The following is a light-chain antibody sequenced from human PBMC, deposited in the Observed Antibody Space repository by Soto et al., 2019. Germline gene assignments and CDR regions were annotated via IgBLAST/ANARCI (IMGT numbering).Light chain of an antibody. V-gene: IGLV2-11*01. CDR2: DVS. CDR3: CSYADSYPFV. J-gene: IGLJ1*01. Sequence: SALTQPRSVSGSPGQSVTISCTGTSSDVGGYNYVSWYQQHPGKAPKLMIYDVSKRPSGVPDRFSGSKSGTAASLTISGLQAEDEADYYCCSYADSYPFVFGTGPKVTVL. CDR1: SSDVGGYNY.